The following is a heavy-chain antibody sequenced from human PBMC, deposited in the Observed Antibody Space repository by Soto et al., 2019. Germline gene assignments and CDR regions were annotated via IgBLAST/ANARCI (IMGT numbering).Heavy chain of an antibody. V-gene: IGHV3-30-3*01. D-gene: IGHD7-27*01. CDR3: ARDPKTSGGQHWAFNYFDS. CDR2: ISYDGTNK. CDR1: GFSFSISP. J-gene: IGHJ4*02. Sequence: QTGGSLRLSCAASGFSFSISPMHWVRQAPGKGPEWVALISYDGTNKFYADSVKGRFTISRDNSKSTLYLQVDSLRPEDAAAYYCARDPKTSGGQHWAFNYFDSWGQGTLVTVSS.